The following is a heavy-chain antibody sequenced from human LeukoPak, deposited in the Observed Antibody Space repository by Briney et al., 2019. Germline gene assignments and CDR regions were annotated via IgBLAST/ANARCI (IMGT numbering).Heavy chain of an antibody. CDR1: GFTFSSYG. V-gene: IGHV3-30*18. Sequence: GGSLRLSCAASGFTFSSYGMHWVRQAPGKGLEWVAVISYDGSNKYYADSVKGRFTISRDNSKNTLYLQMNSLRAEDTAVYYFAKELRVAGFDYWGQGTLVTVSS. CDR2: ISYDGSNK. CDR3: AKELRVAGFDY. J-gene: IGHJ4*02. D-gene: IGHD6-19*01.